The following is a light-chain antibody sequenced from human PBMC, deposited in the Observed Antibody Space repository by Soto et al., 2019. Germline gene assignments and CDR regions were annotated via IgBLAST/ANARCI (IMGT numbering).Light chain of an antibody. Sequence: QAVVTQPTSVSGAPGQRVTISCTGSSSNIGAGYDVHWYQQLPGTAPKLLIYGNSNRPSVVPHRLPGSKSGTSASLALTGLQAEDAADYSCQSYDSSVSAPVFGGGSKLTV. CDR1: SSNIGAGYD. J-gene: IGLJ3*02. CDR2: GNS. V-gene: IGLV1-40*01. CDR3: QSYDSSVSAPV.